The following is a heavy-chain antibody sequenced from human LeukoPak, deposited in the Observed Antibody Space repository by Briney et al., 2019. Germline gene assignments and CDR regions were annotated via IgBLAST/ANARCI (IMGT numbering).Heavy chain of an antibody. CDR2: IYYSGST. CDR1: GGSISSSSYY. J-gene: IGHJ4*02. Sequence: SETLSLTCTVSGGSISSSSYYWGWIRQPPGKGLDWIGSIYYSGSTYYNPSLKSRVTISVDTSKNQFSLKLSSVTAADTAVYYCARRPYYDSSGYDSWGQGTLVTVSS. V-gene: IGHV4-39*01. CDR3: ARRPYYDSSGYDS. D-gene: IGHD3-22*01.